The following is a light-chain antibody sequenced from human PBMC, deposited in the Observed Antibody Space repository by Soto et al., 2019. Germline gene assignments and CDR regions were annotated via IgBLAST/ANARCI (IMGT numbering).Light chain of an antibody. J-gene: IGKJ1*01. CDR1: QNIGTW. CDR3: QQYDRFTWT. Sequence: DIQMTQSPSALSASVGDRVTITCRASQNIGTWLAWYQQKPGKAPKLLIYEASNLENGVQPRFSGSGSGTDFTLTITSLLPDDFATYYCQQYDRFTWTFGKGTKVDI. V-gene: IGKV1-5*03. CDR2: EAS.